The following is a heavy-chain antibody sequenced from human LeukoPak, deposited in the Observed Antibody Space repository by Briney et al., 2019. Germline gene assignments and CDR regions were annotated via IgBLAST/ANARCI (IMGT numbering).Heavy chain of an antibody. CDR2: INHSGST. V-gene: IGHV4-34*01. J-gene: IGHJ4*02. CDR3: ASLGETYHYERSGYYYSDY. Sequence: SETLSLTCAVYGGPFSGYSWTWIRQPPGKGLEWIGEINHSGSTNYNPSLKSRVTISVDTAKNQFSLKLSSVTAADTAVYYCASLGETYHYERSGYYYSDYWGQGTLVTVSS. CDR1: GGPFSGYS. D-gene: IGHD3-22*01.